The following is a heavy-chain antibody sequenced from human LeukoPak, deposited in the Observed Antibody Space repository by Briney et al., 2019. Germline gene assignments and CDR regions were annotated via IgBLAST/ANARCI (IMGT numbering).Heavy chain of an antibody. CDR3: AGGYCGGDCYSAVRIDY. V-gene: IGHV4-34*01. CDR1: GGSFSGYY. CDR2: INHSGST. Sequence: ASDTLSLTCAVYGGSFSGYYGSWIRQPPGKGLEWIGEINHSGSTNYNPSLKSRVTISVDTSKNQFSLKLSSVTAADTAVYYCAGGYCGGDCYSAVRIDYWGQGTLVNVSS. D-gene: IGHD2-21*02. J-gene: IGHJ4*02.